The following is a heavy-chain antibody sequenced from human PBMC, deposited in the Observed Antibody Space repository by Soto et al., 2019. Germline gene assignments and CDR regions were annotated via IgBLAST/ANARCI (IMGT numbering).Heavy chain of an antibody. Sequence: HPGGPLRLSCSASGFTFSTSEMYWVRQAPGKGLEWVSYIHPSGQPIFYADSVKGRFTISRDNAKNSLYLQMNSLRAEDSAVYYCARRGSRWCQGTVVTVPS. CDR2: IHPSGQPI. CDR1: GFTFSTSE. CDR3: ARRGSR. V-gene: IGHV3-48*03. D-gene: IGHD2-15*01. J-gene: IGHJ3*01.